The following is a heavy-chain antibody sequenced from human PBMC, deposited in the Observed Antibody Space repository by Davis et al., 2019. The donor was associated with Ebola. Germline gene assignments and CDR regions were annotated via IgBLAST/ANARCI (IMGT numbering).Heavy chain of an antibody. CDR2: IRSKANSYAT. V-gene: IGHV3-73*01. CDR3: TTPGYCTNGVCYTGTDY. J-gene: IGHJ4*02. CDR1: GFTFSGSA. D-gene: IGHD2-8*01. Sequence: GESLKISCAASGFTFSGSAMHWVRQASGKGLEWVGRIRSKANSYATAYAASVKGRFTISRDDSKNTAYLQMNSLKTEDTAVYYFTTPGYCTNGVCYTGTDYWGQGTLVTVSS.